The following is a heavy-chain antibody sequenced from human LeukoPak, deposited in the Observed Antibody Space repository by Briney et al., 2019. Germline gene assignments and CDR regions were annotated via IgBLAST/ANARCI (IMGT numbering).Heavy chain of an antibody. CDR3: AKDAQRGFDYSNSLEH. V-gene: IGHV3-33*06. CDR2: IWNDGSNK. CDR1: GFTFSHYG. D-gene: IGHD4-11*01. J-gene: IGHJ5*02. Sequence: SGGSLRLSCATSGFTFSHYGMHWVRQAPGKGLEWVAVIWNDGSNKYYGDSVKGRFTISRDNSKNTLYLQMNSLTVGDTAVYYCAKDAQRGFDYSNSLEHWGQGTLVTVSS.